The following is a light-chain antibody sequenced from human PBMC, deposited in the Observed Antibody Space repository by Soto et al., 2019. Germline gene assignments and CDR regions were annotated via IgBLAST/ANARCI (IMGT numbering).Light chain of an antibody. J-gene: IGKJ4*01. Sequence: ELVLTQSPATVSLSPGERATLSCRASQSVSSSLAWYQQKPGQAPRLLISDASNRATGVPARFSGSGSGTDFTLTISSLEPVDFAVYYCQQRKTFGGGTKVDIK. CDR2: DAS. CDR1: QSVSSS. CDR3: QQRKT. V-gene: IGKV3-11*01.